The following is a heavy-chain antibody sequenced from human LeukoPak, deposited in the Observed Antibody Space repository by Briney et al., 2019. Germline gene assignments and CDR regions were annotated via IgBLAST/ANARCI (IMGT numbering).Heavy chain of an antibody. D-gene: IGHD6-13*01. Sequence: GGSLRLSCAASGFTFSSSDMHWVRQVTGKGLEWVSAIGSGGDTYYPDSVKGRFTISRENARNSLYLQMNDLRAGDTAVYYCARDLAAGGTYPHYWGQGTLVSVSS. J-gene: IGHJ4*02. V-gene: IGHV3-13*01. CDR2: IGSGGDT. CDR1: GFTFSSSD. CDR3: ARDLAAGGTYPHY.